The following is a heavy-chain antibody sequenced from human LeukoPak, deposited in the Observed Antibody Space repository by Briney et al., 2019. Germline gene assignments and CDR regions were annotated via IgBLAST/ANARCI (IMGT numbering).Heavy chain of an antibody. CDR3: ARTRGGRDAFDV. D-gene: IGHD1-1*01. CDR1: GESFSDYY. V-gene: IGHV4-34*01. CDR2: INHSGST. J-gene: IGHJ3*01. Sequence: SETLSLTCAVYGESFSDYYWSWIRQPPGKGLEWIGEINHSGSTNYNPSLKSRVTISVDTSKNQFSLKLTTVTAADTAVYYCARTRGGRDAFDVWGQGTMVTVSS.